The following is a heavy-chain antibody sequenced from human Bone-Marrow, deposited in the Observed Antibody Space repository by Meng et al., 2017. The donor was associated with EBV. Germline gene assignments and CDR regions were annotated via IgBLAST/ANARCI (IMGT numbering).Heavy chain of an antibody. CDR2: IYNGGST. J-gene: IGHJ4*02. Sequence: LVGCEGGCIHPGGPLRLSCAASGSTVSSNYMSWVRQAPGKGLEWVSVIYNGGSTYYADSVKGRSTISRDNSKNTLYLQMNSLRAEDTAVYYCARDINGYENDYWGQGTLVTVSS. CDR1: GSTVSSNY. V-gene: IGHV3-53*01. D-gene: IGHD5-12*01. CDR3: ARDINGYENDY.